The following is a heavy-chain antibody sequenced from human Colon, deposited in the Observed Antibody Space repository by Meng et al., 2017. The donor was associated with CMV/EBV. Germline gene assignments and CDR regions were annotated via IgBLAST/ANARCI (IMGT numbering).Heavy chain of an antibody. D-gene: IGHD1-26*01. CDR2: INPNSGGT. CDR3: ARGGDSGSPSYYYFGMEV. CDR1: GYTFTGYY. Sequence: ASVKVSCKASGYTFTGYYMHWVRQAPGQGLEWMGWINPNSGGTNYAQKFQGWVTMTRDTSISTAYMELSRLRSDDTAVYYCARGGDSGSPSYYYFGMEVWGQGTTVTVSS. J-gene: IGHJ6*02. V-gene: IGHV1-2*04.